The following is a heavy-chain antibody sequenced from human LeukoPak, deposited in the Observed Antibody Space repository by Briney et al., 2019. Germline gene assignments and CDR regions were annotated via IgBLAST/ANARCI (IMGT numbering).Heavy chain of an antibody. D-gene: IGHD6-13*01. Sequence: PSETLSLTCAVYGGSFSGYYWSWIRQPPGKGLEWIGEINHSGSTNYNPSLKSRVTISVDTSKNQFFLKLSSVTAADTAVYYCARGLSRLYSSGWFYRYFDYWGQGTLVTVSS. J-gene: IGHJ4*02. CDR2: INHSGST. CDR1: GGSFSGYY. V-gene: IGHV4-34*01. CDR3: ARGLSRLYSSGWFYRYFDY.